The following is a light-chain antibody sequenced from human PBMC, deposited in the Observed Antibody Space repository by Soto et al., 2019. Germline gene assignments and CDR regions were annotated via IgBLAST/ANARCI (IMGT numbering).Light chain of an antibody. CDR1: QSISSW. CDR3: QQYMSYPWT. V-gene: IGKV1-5*01. Sequence: GARVTITCRASQSISSWLAWYQQKPGKAPKFLIYDASNLERGVPSRFSGSGSGTEFTLTISSLQPDDFATYYCQQYMSYPWTFGQGTKVEIK. CDR2: DAS. J-gene: IGKJ1*01.